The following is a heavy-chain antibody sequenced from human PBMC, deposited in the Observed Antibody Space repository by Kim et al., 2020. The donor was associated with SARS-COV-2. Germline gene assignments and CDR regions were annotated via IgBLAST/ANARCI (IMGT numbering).Heavy chain of an antibody. CDR1: GGSQSNYY. D-gene: IGHD1-26*01. CDR3: TRGEVLHGTVY. Sequence: SETLSLTCGVSGGSQSNYYWSWIRQPPGKGLEWIGEINDRGSTNYIPALKRRVTISLDTSKNRFSLKMRSVAVADTAVYYCTRGEVLHGTVYWAQGTLVTVS. CDR2: INDRGST. J-gene: IGHJ4*02. V-gene: IGHV4-34*01.